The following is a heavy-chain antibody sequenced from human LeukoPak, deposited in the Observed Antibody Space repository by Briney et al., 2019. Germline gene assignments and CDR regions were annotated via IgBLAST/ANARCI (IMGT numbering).Heavy chain of an antibody. D-gene: IGHD5-12*01. CDR3: ARQYSGYDS. CDR2: IYPGDSDT. CDR1: GGTFSSYA. J-gene: IGHJ4*02. V-gene: IGHV5-51*01. Sequence: ASVKVSCKASGGTFSSYAISWVRQMPGKGLEWMGIIYPGDSDTRYSPSFQGQVTISADKSISTAYLQWSSLKASDPAMYYCARQYSGYDSWGQGTLVTVSS.